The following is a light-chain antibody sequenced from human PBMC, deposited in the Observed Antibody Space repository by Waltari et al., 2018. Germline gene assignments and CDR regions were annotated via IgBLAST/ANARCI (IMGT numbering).Light chain of an antibody. CDR1: NPHIRCNP. CDR3: ATWDDSLRGPV. V-gene: IGLV1-44*01. CDR2: NNN. J-gene: IGLJ2*01. Sequence: QSVLTQPPSASETPGQRVTIPCSGSNPHIRCNPVNWSRQLPGTAPTPPIHNNNQRPSGVPDRFSGSKSGTSASLAISGLQSDDEADYYCATWDDSLRGPVFGGGTKLTVL.